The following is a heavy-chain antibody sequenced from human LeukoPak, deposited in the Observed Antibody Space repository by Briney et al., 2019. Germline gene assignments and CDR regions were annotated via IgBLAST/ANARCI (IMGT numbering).Heavy chain of an antibody. Sequence: PSETLSLTCTVSGGSISSYYWSWIRQPPGKGLEWIGYIYYSGSTNYNPSLKSRVTISVDTSKNQFSLKLSSVTAADTAVYYCARDRVDSSGRVFDYWGQGTLVTVSS. CDR3: ARDRVDSSGRVFDY. J-gene: IGHJ4*02. CDR2: IYYSGST. V-gene: IGHV4-59*01. D-gene: IGHD6-19*01. CDR1: GGSISSYY.